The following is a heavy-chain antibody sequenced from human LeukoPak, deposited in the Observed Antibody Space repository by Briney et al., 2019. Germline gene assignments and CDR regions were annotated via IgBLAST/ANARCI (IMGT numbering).Heavy chain of an antibody. CDR1: GFTFSSYA. V-gene: IGHV3-23*01. J-gene: IGHJ4*02. CDR3: AKPPRGEVLRCLEWAD. CDR2: ISGSGGST. Sequence: GGSLRLSCAASGFTFSSYAMSWVRQAPGKGLEWVSAISGSGGSTYYADSVKGRFTISRDNSKNTLYLQMNSLRAEDTAVYYCAKPPRGEVLRCLEWADWGQGTLVTVSS. D-gene: IGHD3-3*01.